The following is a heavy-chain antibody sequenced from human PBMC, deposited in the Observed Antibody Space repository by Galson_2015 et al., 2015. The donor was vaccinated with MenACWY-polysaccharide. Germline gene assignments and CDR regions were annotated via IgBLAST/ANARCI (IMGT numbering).Heavy chain of an antibody. J-gene: IGHJ2*01. CDR2: IRNKANGYTT. V-gene: IGHV3-72*01. D-gene: IGHD5-12*01. CDR1: GFTFGDHY. Sequence: LRLSCAASGFTFGDHYMDWVRQAPGKGLEWVGRIRNKANGYTTEYAASVKGRFTISRADSKNSLYLQMNSLKAEDTAVYYCSRVASGYEVWFFDLWGRGTLVTVSS. CDR3: SRVASGYEVWFFDL.